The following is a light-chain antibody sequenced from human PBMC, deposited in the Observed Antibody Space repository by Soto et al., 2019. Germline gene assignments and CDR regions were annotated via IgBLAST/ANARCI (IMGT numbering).Light chain of an antibody. CDR3: SSYTSSGTLYV. J-gene: IGLJ1*01. V-gene: IGLV2-14*01. CDR1: SSGVGGYNY. CDR2: EVS. Sequence: QSALTQPASVSGSPGQSITISCTGTSSGVGGYNYVSWYQQHPGKAPKLMIYEVSNRPSGVSNRFSGSKSGNTASLTISGLQAEDEADYYCSSYTSSGTLYVFGTGTKVTVL.